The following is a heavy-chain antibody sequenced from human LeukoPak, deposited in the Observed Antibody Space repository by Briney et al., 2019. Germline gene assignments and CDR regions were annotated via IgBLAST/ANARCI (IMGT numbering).Heavy chain of an antibody. D-gene: IGHD4-17*01. CDR1: GGSISSYY. Sequence: SETLSLTCTVSGGSISSYYWSWIRQPPGKGLEWIGYIYYSGNTNYNPSLTSRVTMSVDTSKNQFSLRLTSVTAADTAVYYCARAPRRDYGFDYWGQGTLVTVSS. J-gene: IGHJ4*02. V-gene: IGHV4-59*01. CDR3: ARAPRRDYGFDY. CDR2: IYYSGNT.